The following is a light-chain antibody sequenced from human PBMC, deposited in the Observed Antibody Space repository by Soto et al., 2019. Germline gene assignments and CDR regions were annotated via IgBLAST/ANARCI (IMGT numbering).Light chain of an antibody. CDR3: QQRSNWPLST. CDR1: QSVSSY. CDR2: DAS. J-gene: IGKJ2*01. V-gene: IGKV3-11*01. Sequence: EIVLTQSPATLSLSPGERATLSCRASQSVSSYLAWYQQKPGQAPRLLSYDASNRATGIPARFSGSGSGTDFTLTISSLEPEDFAVYYCQQRSNWPLSTFGQGTKLEIK.